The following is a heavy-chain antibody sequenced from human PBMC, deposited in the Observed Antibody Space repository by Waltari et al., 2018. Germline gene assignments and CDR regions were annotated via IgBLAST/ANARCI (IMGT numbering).Heavy chain of an antibody. CDR1: GFTFSSYS. CDR3: ARMGEYDFWSGYPPFDY. D-gene: IGHD3-3*01. CDR2: ISSSSSTI. V-gene: IGHV3-48*01. J-gene: IGHJ4*02. Sequence: EVQLVESGGGLVQPGGSLRLSCAASGFTFSSYSMNWVRQAPGKGLEWVSYISSSSSTIYYADSVKGRFTISRDNAKNSLYLQMNSLRAEDTAVYYCARMGEYDFWSGYPPFDYWGQGTLVTVSS.